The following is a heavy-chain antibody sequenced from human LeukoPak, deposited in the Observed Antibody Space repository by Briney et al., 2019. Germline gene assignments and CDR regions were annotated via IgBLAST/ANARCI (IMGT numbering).Heavy chain of an antibody. Sequence: GGSLRLSCAVSGFTFSSYAMTWVRQAPGKGLEWVSTITGSGGSTYYADSVKGRFTISRYNSKNTLYLQMNSLRAEDTAVYYCAKSSSGWSKFDYWGQGTLVTVSS. CDR2: ITGSGGST. D-gene: IGHD2-8*01. J-gene: IGHJ4*02. CDR3: AKSSSGWSKFDY. CDR1: GFTFSSYA. V-gene: IGHV3-23*01.